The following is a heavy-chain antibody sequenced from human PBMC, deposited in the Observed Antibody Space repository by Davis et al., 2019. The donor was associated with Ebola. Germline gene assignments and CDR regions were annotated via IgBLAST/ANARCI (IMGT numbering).Heavy chain of an antibody. J-gene: IGHJ4*02. CDR3: ARGSYNWNYVRY. V-gene: IGHV4-4*02. Sequence: MPSETLSLTCAVSGGSISSSNWWSWVRQPPGKGLEWIGEIYHSGSTNYNPSLKSRVTISVDTSKNQFSLKLSSVTAADTAVYYCARGSYNWNYVRYWGQGTLVTVSS. D-gene: IGHD1-20*01. CDR2: IYHSGST. CDR1: GGSISSSNW.